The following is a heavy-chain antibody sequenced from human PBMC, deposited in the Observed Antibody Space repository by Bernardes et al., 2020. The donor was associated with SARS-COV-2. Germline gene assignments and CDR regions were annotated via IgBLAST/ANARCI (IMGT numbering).Heavy chain of an antibody. CDR2: LNPDGSST. Sequence: GSLRLPCAASGFSFSTYWMHWGRPAPGKGLVWVARLNPDGSSTDYADSVQGRFTIPRNNAKNTLYLQMNSLRVDETAVYYCATGGDGASAPGMDVWGQGTMVTVSS. CDR1: GFSFSTYW. CDR3: ATGGDGASAPGMDV. V-gene: IGHV3-74*01. J-gene: IGHJ6*02. D-gene: IGHD4-17*01.